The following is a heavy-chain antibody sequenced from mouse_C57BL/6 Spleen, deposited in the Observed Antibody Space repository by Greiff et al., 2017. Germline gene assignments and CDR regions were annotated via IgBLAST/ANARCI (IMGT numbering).Heavy chain of an antibody. J-gene: IGHJ1*03. CDR1: GYAFSSSW. CDR2: IYPGDGDT. D-gene: IGHD2-1*01. V-gene: IGHV1-82*01. Sequence: VQLQQSGPELVKPGASVKISCKASGYAFSSSWMNWVKQRPGKGLEWIGRIYPGDGDTNYNGKFKGKATLTADKSSSTAYMQLRRLTSENSAVYFCTRYGNYGNGYFDVWGTGTRSPSPQ. CDR3: TRYGNYGNGYFDV.